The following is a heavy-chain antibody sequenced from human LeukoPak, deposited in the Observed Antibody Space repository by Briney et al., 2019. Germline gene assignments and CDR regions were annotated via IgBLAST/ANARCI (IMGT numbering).Heavy chain of an antibody. Sequence: AGGSLRLSCAASGFTFSSYAMSWVRQAPGKGLEWVSAISGSGGSTYYADSVKGRFTISRDNSKNTLYLQMNSLRAEDTAVYYCAKDKGIVVVPAAMYWGQGTLVTVSS. J-gene: IGHJ4*02. CDR3: AKDKGIVVVPAAMY. D-gene: IGHD2-2*01. CDR2: ISGSGGST. CDR1: GFTFSSYA. V-gene: IGHV3-23*01.